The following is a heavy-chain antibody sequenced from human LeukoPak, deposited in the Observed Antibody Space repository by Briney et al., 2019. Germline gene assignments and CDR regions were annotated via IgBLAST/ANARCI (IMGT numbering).Heavy chain of an antibody. CDR1: GFTFSSYS. D-gene: IGHD2-15*01. V-gene: IGHV3-21*01. CDR2: ISSSSSYI. CDR3: AILEGIVVVVADTGFDP. J-gene: IGHJ5*02. Sequence: GRSLRLSCAASGFTFSSYSMNWVRQAPGKGLERVSSISSSSSYIYYADSVKGRFTISRDNAKNSLYLQMNSLRAEDTAVYYCAILEGIVVVVADTGFDPWGQGTLVTVSS.